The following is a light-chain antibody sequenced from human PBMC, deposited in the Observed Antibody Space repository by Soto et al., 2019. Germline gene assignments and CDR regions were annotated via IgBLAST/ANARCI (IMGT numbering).Light chain of an antibody. Sequence: QSVLTQPRSVSGSPGQSVTISCTGTSSDVGSYKYVSWYQHHPGKAPKLMIFDVNKRPSGVPDRFSGSNSDNAASLTISGLQPEDEADYFCCSFVDSDTVLFGGGTQLTVL. CDR2: DVN. J-gene: IGLJ3*02. V-gene: IGLV2-11*01. CDR1: SSDVGSYKY. CDR3: CSFVDSDTVL.